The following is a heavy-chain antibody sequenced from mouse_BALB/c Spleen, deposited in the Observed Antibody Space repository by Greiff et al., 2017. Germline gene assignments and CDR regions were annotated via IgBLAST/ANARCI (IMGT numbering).Heavy chain of an antibody. D-gene: IGHD1-1*01. V-gene: IGHV1S81*02. CDR3: ARRGSSYDFDY. CDR1: GYTFTSYW. CDR2: INPSNGRT. J-gene: IGHJ2*01. Sequence: QVQLQQPGAELVKPGASVKLSCKASGYTFTSYWMHWVKQRPGQGLEWIGEINPSNGRTNYNEKFKSKATLTVDKSSSTAYMQLSSLTSEDSAVYYCARRGSSYDFDYWGQGTTLTVSS.